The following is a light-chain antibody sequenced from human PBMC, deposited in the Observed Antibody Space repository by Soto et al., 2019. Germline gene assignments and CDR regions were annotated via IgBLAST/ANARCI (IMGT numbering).Light chain of an antibody. V-gene: IGLV2-14*01. CDR3: SSYTGSSTLYV. Sequence: QSVLTQPASVSWPPGQSITISCTGTSSDIGGYNYVSWYQQHPGKVPKLMIFEVSNRPSGVSYRFSGSKSGNTASLTISGLQAEDEADYYCSSYTGSSTLYVFGTGTKVTVL. CDR2: EVS. CDR1: SSDIGGYNY. J-gene: IGLJ1*01.